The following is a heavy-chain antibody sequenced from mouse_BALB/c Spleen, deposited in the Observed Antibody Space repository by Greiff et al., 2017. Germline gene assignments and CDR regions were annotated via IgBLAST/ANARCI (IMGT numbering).Heavy chain of an antibody. CDR3: AGGYGAY. D-gene: IGHD2-10*02. J-gene: IGHJ3*01. CDR1: GFTFSSYW. Sequence: EVKVEESGGGLVQPGGSMKLSCVASGFTFSSYWMSWVRQSPEKGLEWVAEIRLKSDNYATHYAESVKGKFTISRDDSKSRLYLQMNSLRAEDTGIYYCAGGYGAYWGQGTLVTVSA. CDR2: IRLKSDNYAT. V-gene: IGHV6-3*01.